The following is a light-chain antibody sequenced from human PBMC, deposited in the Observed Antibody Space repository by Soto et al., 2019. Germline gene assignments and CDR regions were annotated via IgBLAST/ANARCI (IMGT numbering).Light chain of an antibody. V-gene: IGKV1-39*01. CDR2: AAS. J-gene: IGKJ1*01. Sequence: DITMTQSPSSLSASVGDRVTITCRASQSIRSYLNWYQQKPGIAPKPLIYAASSLQSGVPSRFSGSGYGTDFTLTISSLQPEDFATYYCQQSYRTPPWTFGQGTKVDIK. CDR1: QSIRSY. CDR3: QQSYRTPPWT.